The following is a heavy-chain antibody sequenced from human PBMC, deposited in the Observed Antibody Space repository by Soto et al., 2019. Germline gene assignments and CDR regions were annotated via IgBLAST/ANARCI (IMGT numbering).Heavy chain of an antibody. J-gene: IGHJ4*02. CDR1: GFTFSSYG. Sequence: QVQLVESGGGVVQPGRSLRLSCAASGFTFSSYGMHWVRQAPGKGLEWVAVIWYDGSNKYYADSVKGRFTISRDNSKNTLYLQMNSLRAEDTAVYYCARDITMVRGRGGLDYWGQGTLVTVSS. CDR3: ARDITMVRGRGGLDY. D-gene: IGHD3-10*01. V-gene: IGHV3-33*01. CDR2: IWYDGSNK.